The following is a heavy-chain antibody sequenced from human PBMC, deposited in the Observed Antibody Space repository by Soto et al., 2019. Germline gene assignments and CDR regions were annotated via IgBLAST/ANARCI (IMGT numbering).Heavy chain of an antibody. CDR1: EFTFSGYA. CDR3: ARGTTPPWTDYIYYGMDV. D-gene: IGHD1-1*01. Sequence: QVQLVESGGGVVQPGRSLRLSCAASEFTFSGYAMHGVRQAPGKGLEWVAMISYAGSKKYYADSVKGRFTISRDNSKNTLYLQMNSLRAEDTAVYYCARGTTPPWTDYIYYGMDVWGQGTTVTVSS. CDR2: ISYAGSKK. J-gene: IGHJ6*02. V-gene: IGHV3-30-3*01.